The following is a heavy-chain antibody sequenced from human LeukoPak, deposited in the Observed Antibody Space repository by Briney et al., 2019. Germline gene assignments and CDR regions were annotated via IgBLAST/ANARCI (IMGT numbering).Heavy chain of an antibody. CDR1: GGSISSYY. J-gene: IGHJ4*02. V-gene: IGHV4-59*01. D-gene: IGHD3-10*01. CDR2: IYYSGST. Sequence: SETLSLTCTVSGGSISSYYCSWIRQPPGKGLEWIGYIYYSGSTNYNPSLKSRVTISVDTSKNQFSLKLSSVTAADTAVYYCARAQKLWFGEFYFDYWGQGTLVTVSS. CDR3: ARAQKLWFGEFYFDY.